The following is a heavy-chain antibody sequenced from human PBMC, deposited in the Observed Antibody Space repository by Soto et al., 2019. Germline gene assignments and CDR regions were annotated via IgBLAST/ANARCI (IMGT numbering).Heavy chain of an antibody. CDR3: AKDKGGTPYYIDS. Sequence: VVLVESGGGLVQPGRSLRLSSAVSGFNFGNYAMHWVRQAPGKGLEWVAAINWNSDKVAYAGSVVGRFTIFRDSAKNSLHLQMNDLTTEDTAIYYCAKDKGGTPYYIDSWGQGILVTVSS. V-gene: IGHV3-9*01. D-gene: IGHD6-25*01. CDR2: INWNSDKV. J-gene: IGHJ4*02. CDR1: GFNFGNYA.